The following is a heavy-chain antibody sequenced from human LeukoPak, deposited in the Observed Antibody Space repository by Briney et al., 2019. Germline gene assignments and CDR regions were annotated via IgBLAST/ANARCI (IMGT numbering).Heavy chain of an antibody. CDR2: ISYDGSNK. V-gene: IGHV3-30*18. CDR3: AKRPPGAVVGLDY. D-gene: IGHD3/OR15-3a*01. J-gene: IGHJ4*02. CDR1: GFTFSIYG. Sequence: GRSLTLSCAASGFTFSIYGMHRVRRAPGKGLEWVAYISYDGSNKKYADSVKGRFTITRDNSKNTMYLQMNSLRVEDTAVYYCAKRPPGAVVGLDYWGQGTLVTVSS.